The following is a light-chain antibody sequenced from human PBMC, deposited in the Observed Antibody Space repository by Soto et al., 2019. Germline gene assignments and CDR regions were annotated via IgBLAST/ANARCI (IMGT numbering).Light chain of an antibody. CDR1: QTVSSNY. V-gene: IGKV3D-20*02. Sequence: EIILTQSPDSLSLSPGERATLSCRASQTVSSNYLAWCQQRPGQAPRLLIYGASTRAAGIPARFSGSGSGTDFTLTISSLEPEDFAVYYCQQRSNFGQGTRLEIK. CDR3: QQRSN. J-gene: IGKJ5*01. CDR2: GAS.